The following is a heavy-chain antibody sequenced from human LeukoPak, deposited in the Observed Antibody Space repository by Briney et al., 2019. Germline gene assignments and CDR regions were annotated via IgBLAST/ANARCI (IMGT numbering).Heavy chain of an antibody. Sequence: PGGSLRLSCAASGFTFTNYWMSWVRRAPGKGLEWVGNIKQDGSEQYYLGSVKGRFTISRDNAENSLYLQLNSLRAEDTALYYCAREWTTEFDSWGQGILVTVSS. V-gene: IGHV3-7*01. D-gene: IGHD1-1*01. CDR2: IKQDGSEQ. J-gene: IGHJ4*02. CDR3: AREWTTEFDS. CDR1: GFTFTNYW.